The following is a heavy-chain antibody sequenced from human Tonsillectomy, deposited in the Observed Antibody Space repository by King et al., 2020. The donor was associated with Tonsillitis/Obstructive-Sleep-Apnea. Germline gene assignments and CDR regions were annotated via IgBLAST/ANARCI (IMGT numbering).Heavy chain of an antibody. J-gene: IGHJ3*02. D-gene: IGHD3-3*01. Sequence: VQLVESGGGLVKTGGSLRLSCGASGFIFTKGWMSWVRQAPGKGLEWVGRIKSKNDGGTTDYAAPVKDRFTISRDDSKNTLYLQMNSLKTEDTALYYCTTDGGIGPRPIFDIWGQGTMVTVSS. CDR3: TTDGGIGPRPIFDI. V-gene: IGHV3-15*01. CDR1: GFIFTKGW. CDR2: IKSKNDGGTT.